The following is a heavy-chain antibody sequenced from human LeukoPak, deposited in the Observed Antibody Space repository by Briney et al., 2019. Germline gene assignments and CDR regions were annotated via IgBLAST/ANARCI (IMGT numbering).Heavy chain of an antibody. Sequence: SQTLSLTCAISGDSVSSNSAAWNWIRQSPSGGLEWLGRTYYRSKWYNDYAVSVKSRITINPDTSKNQFSLQLNSVTPEDTAVYYCAKGVVPATIGYFDYWGQGTLVTVSS. CDR1: GDSVSSNSAA. CDR2: TYYRSKWYN. CDR3: AKGVVPATIGYFDY. V-gene: IGHV6-1*01. J-gene: IGHJ4*02. D-gene: IGHD2-2*02.